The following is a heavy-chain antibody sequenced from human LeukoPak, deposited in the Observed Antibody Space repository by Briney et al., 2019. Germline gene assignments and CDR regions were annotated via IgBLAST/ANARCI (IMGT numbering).Heavy chain of an antibody. Sequence: PGRSLRLSCAPSGFSFSSYAMSCVRQAPGNVLEWDSAISGSGGNTYYADSVKGRFTISRHHSKNTLYLQMNSLRAEDTAVYYCAKDALSMAQGHFDYWGQGTLVTVSS. CDR2: ISGSGGNT. J-gene: IGHJ4*02. D-gene: IGHD3-10*01. CDR3: AKDALSMAQGHFDY. V-gene: IGHV3-23*01. CDR1: GFSFSSYA.